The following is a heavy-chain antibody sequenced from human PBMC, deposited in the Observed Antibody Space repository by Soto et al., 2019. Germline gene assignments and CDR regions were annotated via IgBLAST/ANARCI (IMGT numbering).Heavy chain of an antibody. CDR1: GSTFVDDF. CDR2: ISRRHHST. J-gene: IGHJ4*02. Sequence: ASVKGSCKTSGSTFVDDFIHWGRQAPGQGLEWMGIISRRHHSTSYAQKFQDRLSVTRDPSSTTIYMELSSLRSEDTAVYYCARELFSCGHECPYYMEYWGQGTQDTVSS. CDR3: ARELFSCGHECPYYMEY. D-gene: IGHD2-21*01. V-gene: IGHV1-46*01.